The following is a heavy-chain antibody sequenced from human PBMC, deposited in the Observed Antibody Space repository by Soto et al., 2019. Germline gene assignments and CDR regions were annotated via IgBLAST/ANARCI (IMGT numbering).Heavy chain of an antibody. V-gene: IGHV3-23*01. CDR2: VSAGGDNT. CDR3: ARDRIAAAGTPDAFDI. J-gene: IGHJ3*02. CDR1: GFTFANYA. D-gene: IGHD6-13*01. Sequence: GGSLRLSCTASGFTFANYAMHWVRQAPGKGLEWVSRVSAGGDNTDYADAVKGRFTISRDNSKNTLFLQMTSLRAEDTAVYYCARDRIAAAGTPDAFDIWGTGPIVTVSS.